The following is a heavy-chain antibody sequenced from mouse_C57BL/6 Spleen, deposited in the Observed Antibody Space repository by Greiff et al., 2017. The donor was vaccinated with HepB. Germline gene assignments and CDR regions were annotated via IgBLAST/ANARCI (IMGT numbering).Heavy chain of an antibody. V-gene: IGHV5-17*01. CDR3: ARRDYGSSWAWFAY. J-gene: IGHJ3*01. CDR1: GFTFSDYG. CDR2: ISSGSSTI. D-gene: IGHD1-1*01. Sequence: VMLVESGGGLVKPGGSLKLSCAASGFTFSDYGMHWVRQAPEKGLEWVAYISSGSSTIYYADTVKGRFTISRDNAKNTLFLQMTSLRSEDTAMYYCARRDYGSSWAWFAYWGQGTLVTVSA.